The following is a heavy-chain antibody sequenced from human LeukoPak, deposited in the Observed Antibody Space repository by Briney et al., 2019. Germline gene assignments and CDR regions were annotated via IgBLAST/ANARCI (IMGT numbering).Heavy chain of an antibody. J-gene: IGHJ4*02. D-gene: IGHD6-13*01. Sequence: KPSETLSLTCTVSGGSISSSSYYWGWIRQPPGKGLEWIGSIYYSGSTYYNPSLKSRVTISVDTSKNQFSLKLSSVTAADTAVYYCARSESWYYFDYWGQGTLVTVSS. V-gene: IGHV4-39*01. CDR2: IYYSGST. CDR1: GGSISSSSYY. CDR3: ARSESWYYFDY.